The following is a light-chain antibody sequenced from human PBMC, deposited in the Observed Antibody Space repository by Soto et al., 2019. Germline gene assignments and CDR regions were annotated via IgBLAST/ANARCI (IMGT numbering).Light chain of an antibody. V-gene: IGKV3-11*01. Sequence: EIVLTQSPATLSLSPGERATLSCRASQSLSTYLAWYKQKPGQAPRLLIYDASNRATGIPARFSGSGSGTDFTLTISSLEPEDFAVYYCQRRNNWPPGAAFGGGTKVEIK. CDR1: QSLSTY. CDR3: QRRNNWPPGAA. CDR2: DAS. J-gene: IGKJ4*01.